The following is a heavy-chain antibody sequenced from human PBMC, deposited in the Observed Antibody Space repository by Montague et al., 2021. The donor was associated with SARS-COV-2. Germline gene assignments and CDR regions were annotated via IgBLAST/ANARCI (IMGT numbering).Heavy chain of an antibody. Sequence: TLSLTCTVSGGSISSGGYDWSWIRQHPGKDLEWIGYIYYSGSTYYNPSLKSRVTISVDTSKNQSSLKLSSVTAADTAVYYCASTYGGNLGYYYYYMDVWGKGTTVTVSS. J-gene: IGHJ6*03. CDR1: GGSISSGGYD. D-gene: IGHD4-23*01. CDR2: IYYSGST. V-gene: IGHV4-31*03. CDR3: ASTYGGNLGYYYYYMDV.